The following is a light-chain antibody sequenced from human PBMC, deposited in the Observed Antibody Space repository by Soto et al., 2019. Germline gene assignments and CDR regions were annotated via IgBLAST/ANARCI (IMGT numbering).Light chain of an antibody. CDR2: DVT. Sequence: QSALTQPRSVSGSPGQSVTISCTGTSSDVGGDNFVSWYQQYPGKAPKLMIYDVTKRPSGVPDRFSGSRSGNTASLTISGLQAEDEADYYCCSYAGSFTWVFGGGTKLTVL. J-gene: IGLJ3*02. CDR3: CSYAGSFTWV. CDR1: SSDVGGDNF. V-gene: IGLV2-11*01.